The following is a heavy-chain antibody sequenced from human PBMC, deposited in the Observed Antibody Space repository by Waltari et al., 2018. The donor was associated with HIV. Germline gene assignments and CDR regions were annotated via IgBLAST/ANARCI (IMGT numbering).Heavy chain of an antibody. CDR2: IKSKTDGGTK. J-gene: IGHJ3*02. V-gene: IGHV3-15*01. CDR3: TTDPNLGVDDAFDI. D-gene: IGHD2-15*01. Sequence: VRQAPGKGLEWVGRIKSKTDGGTKDYAAPVKGRFTNSRDDSKNTLYLQMNSLKTEDTAVYYCTTDPNLGVDDAFDIWGQGTMVTVSS.